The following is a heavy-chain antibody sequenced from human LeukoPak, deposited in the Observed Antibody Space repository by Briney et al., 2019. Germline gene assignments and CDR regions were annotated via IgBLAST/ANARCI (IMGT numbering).Heavy chain of an antibody. CDR2: ISGSGGST. CDR1: GFTFSSYG. V-gene: IGHV3-23*01. Sequence: GGSLRLSCAASGFTFSSYGMSWVRQAPGKGLEWVSAISGSGGSTYYADSVKGRFTISRDNSKNTLYLQMNSLRAEDTAVYYCARASSVSGDFCFDYWGQGTLVTVSS. CDR3: ARASSVSGDFCFDY. J-gene: IGHJ4*02. D-gene: IGHD2-21*02.